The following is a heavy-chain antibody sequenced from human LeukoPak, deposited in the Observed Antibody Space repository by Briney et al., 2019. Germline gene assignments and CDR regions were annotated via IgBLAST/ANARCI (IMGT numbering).Heavy chain of an antibody. CDR1: GYSFPSYW. Sequence: GESLQISCKGSGYSFPSYWIGWVRQMPGRGLEWMGIIYPGDSDTRYSPSFQGQVTISADKSISTAYLQWSSLKASDTAIYYCARLKERTIDYWGQGTLVTVSS. V-gene: IGHV5-51*01. CDR3: ARLKERTIDY. J-gene: IGHJ4*02. CDR2: IYPGDSDT.